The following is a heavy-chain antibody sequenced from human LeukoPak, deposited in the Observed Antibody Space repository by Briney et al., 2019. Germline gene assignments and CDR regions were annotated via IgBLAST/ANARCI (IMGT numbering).Heavy chain of an antibody. J-gene: IGHJ4*02. Sequence: SETLSLTCTVSGYSISSGYYWGWIRQPPGKGLERIGSIYHSGSTYYNPSLKSRVTISVDTSKNQFPLKLSSVTAADTAVYYCARIGYSYGYGSDYWGQGTLVTVSS. D-gene: IGHD5-18*01. V-gene: IGHV4-38-2*02. CDR1: GYSISSGYY. CDR2: IYHSGST. CDR3: ARIGYSYGYGSDY.